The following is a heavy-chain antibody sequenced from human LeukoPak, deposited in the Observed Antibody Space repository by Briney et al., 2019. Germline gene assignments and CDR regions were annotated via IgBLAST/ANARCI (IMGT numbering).Heavy chain of an antibody. CDR3: ARDPPDDAFDI. CDR1: GFTFSSYA. V-gene: IGHV3-21*01. CDR2: ISSSSSYI. Sequence: GGSLRLSCAASGFTFSSYAMSWVRQAPGKGLEWVSSISSSSSYIYYADSVKGRFTISRDNAKNSLYLQMNSLRAEDTAVYYCARDPPDDAFDIWGQGTMVTVSS. J-gene: IGHJ3*02.